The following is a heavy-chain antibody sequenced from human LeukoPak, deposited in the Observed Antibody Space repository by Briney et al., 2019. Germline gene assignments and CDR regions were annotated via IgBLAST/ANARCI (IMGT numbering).Heavy chain of an antibody. CDR2: INRGGDT. J-gene: IGHJ5*02. V-gene: IGHV4-34*01. Sequence: SETLSLTCAVCGGSFSGNYWSWIRQPPGKGLEWIGEINRGGDTNYNPSLKSRVTISVDTSKNQFSLKLSSVTAADTAVYFCARGYGSGSYYRAWGQGTLVTVSS. D-gene: IGHD3-10*01. CDR3: ARGYGSGSYYRA. CDR1: GGSFSGNY.